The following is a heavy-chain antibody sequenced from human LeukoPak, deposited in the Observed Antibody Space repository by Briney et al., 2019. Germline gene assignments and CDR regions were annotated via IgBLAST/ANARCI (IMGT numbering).Heavy chain of an antibody. Sequence: SETLSLTCTVSGGSISSGDYYWSWIRQPPGKGLEWIAYMYYSGSTYYNPSLKRRVTMSADTSKNQLSLRLSSVTVADTAVYFYARPYYYDRRIDPGGQGILVSVS. CDR1: GGSISSGDYY. V-gene: IGHV4-30-4*01. CDR2: MYYSGST. D-gene: IGHD3-22*01. J-gene: IGHJ5*02. CDR3: ARPYYYDRRIDP.